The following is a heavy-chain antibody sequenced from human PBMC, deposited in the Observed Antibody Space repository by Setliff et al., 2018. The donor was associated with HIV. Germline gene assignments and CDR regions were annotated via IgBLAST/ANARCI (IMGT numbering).Heavy chain of an antibody. V-gene: IGHV4-59*01. Sequence: PSETLSLTCTVSGGSTSSTYWSWIRQPPGKGLEWIGYIFYTGTTNYNPSFKSRVTISLDTSKTQFPLKLSSVTAADTAVYYCARGQPQGGGTYWSAFDIWGQGTMVTVSS. CDR3: ARGQPQGGGTYWSAFDI. J-gene: IGHJ3*02. CDR2: IFYTGTT. D-gene: IGHD1-26*01. CDR1: GGSTSSTY.